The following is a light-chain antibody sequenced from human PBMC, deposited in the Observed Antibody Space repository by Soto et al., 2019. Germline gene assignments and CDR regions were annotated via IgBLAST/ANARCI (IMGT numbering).Light chain of an antibody. CDR2: GNS. V-gene: IGLV1-40*01. J-gene: IGLJ3*02. Sequence: QSVLTQPPSVSGAPGQRVTISCTGSSSNIGAGYDVHWYQQLPGTAPKLLIYGNSNRPSGVPDRFSDSKSDTSASLAITGLQDEDDADYYSRSYVSSLSGSLFGGGTKLTVL. CDR3: RSYVSSLSGSL. CDR1: SSNIGAGYD.